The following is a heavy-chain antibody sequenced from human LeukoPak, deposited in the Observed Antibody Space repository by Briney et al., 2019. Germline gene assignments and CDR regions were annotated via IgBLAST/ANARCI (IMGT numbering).Heavy chain of an antibody. V-gene: IGHV4-39*07. Sequence: SETLSLTCTVSGGSISSSSYCWGWIRQPPGKGLEWIGSIYYSGSTYYNPSLKSRVTISVDTSKNQFSLKLSSVTAADTAVYYCARYGTWRIGRGYYYYMDVWGKGTTVTVSS. J-gene: IGHJ6*03. CDR2: IYYSGST. CDR3: ARYGTWRIGRGYYYYMDV. D-gene: IGHD1-14*01. CDR1: GGSISSSSYC.